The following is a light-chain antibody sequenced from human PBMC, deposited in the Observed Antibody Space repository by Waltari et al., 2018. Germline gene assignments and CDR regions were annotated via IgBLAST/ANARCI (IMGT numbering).Light chain of an antibody. CDR3: LHYHSYSPMYT. V-gene: IGKV1-5*03. CDR1: QAINNW. CDR2: KAS. J-gene: IGKJ2*01. Sequence: DIQMTQSPSTLSASVGDRVTITCRASQAINNWLAWYQQKPGKAPSLLIYKASSLESGVPSRFSGSGSGTEFTLTISSLQSDDFATYYCLHYHSYSPMYTFGQGTKLEIK.